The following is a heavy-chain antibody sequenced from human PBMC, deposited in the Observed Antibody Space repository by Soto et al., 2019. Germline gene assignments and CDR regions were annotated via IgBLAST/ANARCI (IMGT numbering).Heavy chain of an antibody. CDR2: ISYDGSNK. J-gene: IGHJ4*02. D-gene: IGHD6-6*01. CDR1: EFSFSSYA. V-gene: IGHV3-30-3*01. Sequence: QVQLVESGGGVVQPGRSLRLSCAASEFSFSSYAMHWVRQAPGKGLEWVAVISYDGSNKYYADSVKGRFTISRDNSKDTLYLQMNSLRAEDTAVYYCARDEQLALDYWGQGTLVTVSS. CDR3: ARDEQLALDY.